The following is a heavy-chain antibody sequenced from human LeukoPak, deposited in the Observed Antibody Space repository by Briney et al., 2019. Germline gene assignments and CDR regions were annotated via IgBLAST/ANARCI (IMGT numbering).Heavy chain of an antibody. D-gene: IGHD6-19*01. CDR3: ARGQWLADYYYYGMDV. Sequence: SETLSLTCTVSGGSISSYYWSWIRQPPGKGLEWIGYIYYSGSTNYNPSLKSRVTISVDTSKNQFSLKLSSVTAADTAVYYCARGQWLADYYYYGMDVWGQGTTVTVSS. CDR2: IYYSGST. V-gene: IGHV4-59*01. J-gene: IGHJ6*02. CDR1: GGSISSYY.